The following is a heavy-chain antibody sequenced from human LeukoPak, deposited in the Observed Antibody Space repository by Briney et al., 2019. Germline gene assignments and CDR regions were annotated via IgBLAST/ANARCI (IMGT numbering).Heavy chain of an antibody. CDR2: ILYDVSNQ. J-gene: IGHJ4*02. D-gene: IGHD5-12*01. CDR3: AKDRGRPRVATTLYYFDY. Sequence: GRSLRLSCAAPGFTFSGYGMHWVRQAPGKGLEWVAVILYDVSNQYYADSVKGRFTISRDNSKNTLYLQMNSLRAEDTAVYYCAKDRGRPRVATTLYYFDYWGQGTLVTVSS. V-gene: IGHV3-33*06. CDR1: GFTFSGYG.